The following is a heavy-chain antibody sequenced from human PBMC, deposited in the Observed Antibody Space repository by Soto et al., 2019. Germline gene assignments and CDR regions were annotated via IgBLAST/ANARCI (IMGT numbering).Heavy chain of an antibody. V-gene: IGHV1-18*01. CDR1: GYTFTSCG. CDR2: ISAYNGNT. Sequence: ASVKVSCKASGYTFTSCGISWVRQAPGQGLEWMGWISAYNGNTNYAQKLQGRVTMTTDTSTSTAYMELRSLRSDDTAVYYCARDSAAITGNWFDPWGQGTLVTVSS. D-gene: IGHD2-2*02. CDR3: ARDSAAITGNWFDP. J-gene: IGHJ5*02.